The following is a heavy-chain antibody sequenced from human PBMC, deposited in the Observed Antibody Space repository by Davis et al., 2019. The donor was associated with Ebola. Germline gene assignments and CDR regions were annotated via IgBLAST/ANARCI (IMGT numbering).Heavy chain of an antibody. V-gene: IGHV4-34*01. CDR1: GGSFSGYY. J-gene: IGHJ6*02. Sequence: MPSETLSLTCAVYGGSFSGYYWSWIRQPPGKGLEWIGEINHSGSTNYNPSLKSRVTIPVDTSKNQFSLKLSSVTAADTAVYYCARGGLRFLEWLLYGMDVWGQGTTVTVSS. CDR2: INHSGST. CDR3: ARGGLRFLEWLLYGMDV. D-gene: IGHD3-3*01.